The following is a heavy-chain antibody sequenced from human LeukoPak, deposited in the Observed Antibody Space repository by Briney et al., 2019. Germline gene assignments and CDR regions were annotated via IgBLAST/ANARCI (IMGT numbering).Heavy chain of an antibody. D-gene: IGHD3-10*01. CDR3: AKHYMGSSYNHGLDC. CDR2: IYHSGST. J-gene: IGHJ4*02. CDR1: GYSITRGSY. Sequence: SETLSLTCTVSGYSITRGSYWGWIRQPPGKGLEWIANIYHSGSTYYNPSLKSRVTISVDTSKNQFSLKLSSVTAADTALYYCAKHYMGSSYNHGLDCWGQGTLVTVSS. V-gene: IGHV4-38-2*02.